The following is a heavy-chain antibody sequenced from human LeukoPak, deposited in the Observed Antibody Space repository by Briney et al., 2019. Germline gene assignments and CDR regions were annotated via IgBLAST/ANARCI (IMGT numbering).Heavy chain of an antibody. Sequence: ASVKVSCKASGYTFTGYYMHWVRQAPGQGLEWMGWINPNSGGTNYAQKFQGWVTMTRDTSISTAYTELSRLRSDDTAVYYCARDLSSPLAGYYYGSGSTWFDPWGQGTLVTVSS. J-gene: IGHJ5*02. CDR2: INPNSGGT. V-gene: IGHV1-2*04. CDR3: ARDLSSPLAGYYYGSGSTWFDP. CDR1: GYTFTGYY. D-gene: IGHD3-10*01.